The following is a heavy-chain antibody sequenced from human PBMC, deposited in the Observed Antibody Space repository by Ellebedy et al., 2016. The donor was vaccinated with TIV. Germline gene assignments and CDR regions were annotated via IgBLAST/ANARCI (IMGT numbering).Heavy chain of an antibody. V-gene: IGHV3-23*01. CDR1: GFTSSFYA. CDR3: AKATPASISIHNWFDP. D-gene: IGHD2-21*01. Sequence: GESLKISXAASGFTSSFYAMSWVRQAPGKGLEWVSAISGSGGSTYYADSVKGRFIISRDNSKNTLYLQMNSLRAEDTAVYYCAKATPASISIHNWFDPWGQGTLVTVSS. CDR2: ISGSGGST. J-gene: IGHJ5*02.